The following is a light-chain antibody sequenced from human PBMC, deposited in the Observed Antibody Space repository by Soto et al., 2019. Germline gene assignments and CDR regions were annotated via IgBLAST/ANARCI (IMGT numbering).Light chain of an antibody. CDR1: SSDVGGYNY. J-gene: IGLJ1*01. V-gene: IGLV2-11*01. CDR3: CSYAGSYSYV. CDR2: DVS. Sequence: QSALTQPRSVSGSPGQSVTISCTGTSSDVGGYNYVSWYQQHPGKVPKLMIYDVSKRPSGVPGRFSGSKSGNTASLTISGLQAEDEADYYCCSYAGSYSYVFGTGTQLTVL.